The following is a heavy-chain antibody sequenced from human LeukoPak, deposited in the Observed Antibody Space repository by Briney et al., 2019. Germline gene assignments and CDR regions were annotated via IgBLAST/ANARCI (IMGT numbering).Heavy chain of an antibody. Sequence: SGPTLVHPTQPLTLTCTFSGFSLRTSGVGVGWIRQPPGKALEWLALIYWDDDKRYSPSLKSRLTITKDTSKNQVVLTMTNMDPVDTATYYCAHRKTAMVFDYWGQGTLVTVSS. D-gene: IGHD5-18*01. CDR2: IYWDDDK. CDR3: AHRKTAMVFDY. J-gene: IGHJ4*02. V-gene: IGHV2-5*02. CDR1: GFSLRTSGVG.